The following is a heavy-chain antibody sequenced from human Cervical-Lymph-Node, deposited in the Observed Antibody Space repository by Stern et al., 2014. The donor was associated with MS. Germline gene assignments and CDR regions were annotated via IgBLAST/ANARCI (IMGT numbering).Heavy chain of an antibody. CDR2: INPNSGGP. CDR1: GYTFTGYY. D-gene: IGHD4-17*01. CDR3: ARSYGDNWFDP. Sequence: QVQLVESGAEVKKPGASVKVSCKASGYTFTGYYMHWVRQAPGQGLEWMGWINPNSGGPNYAQKFQGWVTMTRDTSISTAYMELSRLRSDDTAVYYCARSYGDNWFDPWGQGTLVTVSS. V-gene: IGHV1-2*04. J-gene: IGHJ5*02.